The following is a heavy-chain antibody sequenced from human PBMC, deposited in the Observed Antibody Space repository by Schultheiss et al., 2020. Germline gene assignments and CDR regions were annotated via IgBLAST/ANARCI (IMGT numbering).Heavy chain of an antibody. CDR2: INWNSGSI. Sequence: GGSLRLSCAASGFTFSSYSMNWVRQAPGKGLEWVAGINWNSGSIGYADSVKGRFTISRDNSKNTLYLQMNSLRAEDTAVYYCAKERSSGYYGGYYFDYWGQGTLVTLSS. J-gene: IGHJ4*02. V-gene: IGHV3-NL1*01. CDR3: AKERSSGYYGGYYFDY. D-gene: IGHD3-22*01. CDR1: GFTFSSYS.